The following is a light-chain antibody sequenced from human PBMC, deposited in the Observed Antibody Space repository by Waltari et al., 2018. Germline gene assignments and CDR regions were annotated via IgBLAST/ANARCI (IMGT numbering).Light chain of an antibody. CDR2: GAS. CDR1: QSVSSSY. Sequence: EIVLTQSPGTLSLSRGERATLSCRPSQSVSSSYLAWYQQKPGQAPRLLIYGASSRATGIPDRFSGSGSGTDFTLTISRLEPEDFAVYYCQQYGSSPPYTFGQGTKLEIK. V-gene: IGKV3-20*01. CDR3: QQYGSSPPYT. J-gene: IGKJ2*01.